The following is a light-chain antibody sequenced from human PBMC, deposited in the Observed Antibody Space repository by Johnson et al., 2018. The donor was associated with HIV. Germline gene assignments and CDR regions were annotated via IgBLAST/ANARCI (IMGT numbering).Light chain of an antibody. CDR3: VSWEGRLSALYV. J-gene: IGLJ1*01. CDR2: ENN. CDR1: SSNIGNNY. V-gene: IGLV1-51*02. Sequence: QSVLTQSPSVSAAPGQKVTISCSGSSSNIGNNYVSWYQQLPGTAPKLLIYENNKRPSGIPDRFSGSTSGTSAPLGITGLQTGDEADYYGVSWEGRLSALYVFGTGTKVAVL.